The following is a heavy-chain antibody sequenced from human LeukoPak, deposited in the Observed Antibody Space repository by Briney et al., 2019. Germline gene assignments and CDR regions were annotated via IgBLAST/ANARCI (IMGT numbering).Heavy chain of an antibody. CDR1: GYTLTSYY. Sequence: ASVKVSCKASGYTLTSYYMHWVRQAPGQGLEWMGWINPNSGGTNYAQKFQGWVTMTRDTSISTAYMELSRLRSDDTAVYYCAREGDTVDGYCSGGSCYSGFDYWGQGTLVTVSS. V-gene: IGHV1-2*04. CDR2: INPNSGGT. CDR3: AREGDTVDGYCSGGSCYSGFDY. J-gene: IGHJ4*02. D-gene: IGHD2-15*01.